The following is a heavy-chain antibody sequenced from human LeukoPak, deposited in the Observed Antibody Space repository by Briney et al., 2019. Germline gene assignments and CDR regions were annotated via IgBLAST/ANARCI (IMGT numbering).Heavy chain of an antibody. J-gene: IGHJ4*02. Sequence: SETLSLTCTVSGGSISSYYWSWIRQPPGKGLEWIGYIYYSGSTNYNPSLKSRVTMSVDTSKNQFSLKLSSVTAADTAVYYCASGEGIAAAGTFDYWGQGTLVTVPS. V-gene: IGHV4-59*12. CDR2: IYYSGST. CDR3: ASGEGIAAAGTFDY. CDR1: GGSISSYY. D-gene: IGHD6-13*01.